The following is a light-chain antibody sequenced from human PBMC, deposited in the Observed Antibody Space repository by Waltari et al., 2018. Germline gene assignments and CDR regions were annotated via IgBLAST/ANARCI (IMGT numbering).Light chain of an antibody. J-gene: IGKJ2*01. CDR3: QQYNNWPPEMYT. V-gene: IGKV3D-15*01. CDR1: QSISSN. Sequence: ETMMTQSPDTLSVSPGERATLSCRASQSISSNLAWYQQKPGQAPMLLIFGVSTRATGIPARFSGSGSGTEFTLTISSLESEDFGIYYCQQYNNWPPEMYTFGQGTKLEI. CDR2: GVS.